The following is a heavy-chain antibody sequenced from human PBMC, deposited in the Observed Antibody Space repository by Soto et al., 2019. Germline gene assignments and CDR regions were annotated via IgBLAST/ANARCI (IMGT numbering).Heavy chain of an antibody. J-gene: IGHJ6*02. D-gene: IGHD6-13*01. Sequence: ASVKVSCKTSGYTFSNYGISGVRQAPGQGLEWMGWISAYNGNTNYAQKLQGRVTMTTDTSTSTAYMELRSLRSDDTAVYYCARDLGIAAAGARGDVWGQGTTVTVSS. CDR3: ARDLGIAAAGARGDV. V-gene: IGHV1-18*01. CDR1: GYTFSNYG. CDR2: ISAYNGNT.